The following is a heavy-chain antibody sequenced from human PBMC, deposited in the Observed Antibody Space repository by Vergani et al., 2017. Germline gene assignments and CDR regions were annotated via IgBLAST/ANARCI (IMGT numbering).Heavy chain of an antibody. D-gene: IGHD5-18*01. V-gene: IGHV3-23*01. J-gene: IGHJ4*02. CDR2: ISGSGGST. CDR1: GFTFSSYA. Sequence: EVQLLESGGGLVQPGGSLRLSCAASGFTFSSYAMSWVRQAPGKGLEWVSAISGSGGSTYYADSVKGRFTISRDNSKNTLYLQMNSLRAEDMAVYYCAKDGEGYSYGYRHFDYWGQGTLVTVSS. CDR3: AKDGEGYSYGYRHFDY.